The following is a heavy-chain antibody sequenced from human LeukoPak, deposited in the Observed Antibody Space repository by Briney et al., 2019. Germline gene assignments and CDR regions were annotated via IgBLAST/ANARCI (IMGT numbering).Heavy chain of an antibody. CDR2: VSKDGSEK. CDR3: AKTKGSRGGTTRIFAP. D-gene: IGHD3-3*01. V-gene: IGHV3-30*04. Sequence: GGSLTLSCAASGFTFSTYALHWVRQAPGKGLEWVAVVSKDGSEKYYGDSVKGRFTISRDNSDNTLSLQMNSLRAEDTALYYRAKTKGSRGGTTRIFAPWGQGTVGTVS. CDR1: GFTFSTYA. J-gene: IGHJ5*02.